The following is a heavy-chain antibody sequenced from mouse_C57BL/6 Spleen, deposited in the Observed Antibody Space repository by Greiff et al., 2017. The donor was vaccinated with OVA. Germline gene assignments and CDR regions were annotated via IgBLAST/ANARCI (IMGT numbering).Heavy chain of an antibody. J-gene: IGHJ1*03. CDR3: ARPSTIVTRDWYFDV. Sequence: EVKLEESGGDLVKPGGSLKLSCAASGFTFSSYGMSWVRQTPDKRLEWVATISSGGSYTYYPDSVKGRFTISRDNAKNTLYLQMSSLKSEDTAMYYCARPSTIVTRDWYFDVWGTGTTVTVSS. CDR2: ISSGGSYT. V-gene: IGHV5-6*02. D-gene: IGHD2-5*01. CDR1: GFTFSSYG.